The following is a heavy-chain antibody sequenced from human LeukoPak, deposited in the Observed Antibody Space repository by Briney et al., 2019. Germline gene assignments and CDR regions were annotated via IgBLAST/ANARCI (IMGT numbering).Heavy chain of an antibody. J-gene: IGHJ2*01. CDR1: GGSISSYY. V-gene: IGHV4-59*08. CDR2: ITYGWTT. Sequence: PSETLSLTCTVSGGSISSYYWTWIRQPPGKGLEWIGYITYGWTTHYHPSLMSRVTISLDMSKNQFSLNLRSVTASDTAVYYCARHARYFDLWGRGALVTVSS. CDR3: ARHARYFDL.